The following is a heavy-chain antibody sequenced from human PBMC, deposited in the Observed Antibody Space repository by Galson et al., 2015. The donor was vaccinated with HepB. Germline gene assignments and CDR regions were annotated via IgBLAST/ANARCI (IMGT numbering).Heavy chain of an antibody. CDR3: ARGSYHDYVWGSYRSLFDY. CDR2: ISYXGSNK. V-gene: IGHV3-30-3*01. CDR1: GFTFXSYA. Sequence: SLRLSCAASGFTFXSYAMHWXRQAPGKGLEXVAVISYXGSNKYYADSVKGRFTISRDNSKNTLYLQXXSLRAEDTAVYYCARGSYHDYVWGSYRSLFDYWGQGTLVTVSS. J-gene: IGHJ4*02. D-gene: IGHD3-16*02.